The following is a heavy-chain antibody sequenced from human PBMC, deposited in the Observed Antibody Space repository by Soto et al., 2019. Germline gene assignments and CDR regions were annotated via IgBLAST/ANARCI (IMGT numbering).Heavy chain of an antibody. J-gene: IGHJ6*02. Sequence: EVQLVESGGGLVQPGGSLRLSCAXSGLIFSDYHMDWVRQAPGKGLEWVGRIRRKANSYTTEYAASVKGRFTISRDDSKNSLYLQMNSLKSEDTAVYYCAMLGGWSGGSSGMDVWGQGTTVTVSS. V-gene: IGHV3-72*01. D-gene: IGHD6-19*01. CDR1: GLIFSDYH. CDR2: IRRKANSYTT. CDR3: AMLGGWSGGSSGMDV.